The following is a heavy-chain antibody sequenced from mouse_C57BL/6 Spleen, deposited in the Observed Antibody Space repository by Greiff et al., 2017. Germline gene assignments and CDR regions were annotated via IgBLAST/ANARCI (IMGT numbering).Heavy chain of an antibody. CDR2: ISSGSSTI. J-gene: IGHJ2*01. Sequence: EVMLVESGGGLVKPGGSLKLSCAASGFTFSDYGMHWVRQAPEKGLEWVAYISSGSSTIYYADTVKGRFTISRDNAKNTLFLQLTSLRSEDTAMYYCAREEGLHFDYWGQGTTLTVSS. V-gene: IGHV5-17*01. CDR3: AREEGLHFDY. CDR1: GFTFSDYG.